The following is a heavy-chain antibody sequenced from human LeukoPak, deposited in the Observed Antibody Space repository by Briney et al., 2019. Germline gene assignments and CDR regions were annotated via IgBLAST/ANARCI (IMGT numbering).Heavy chain of an antibody. Sequence: PSETLSLTCTVSGDSISIYYWSWIRQPPGKGLEWIAYIHNSGHTNSNPSLKSRVTISIDTSKSQISLQLTSMTAADTAVYYCARHRTASSGWYTGWFDPWGQGTLVTVSS. CDR3: ARHRTASSGWYTGWFDP. D-gene: IGHD6-19*01. CDR2: IHNSGHT. V-gene: IGHV4-59*08. CDR1: GDSISIYY. J-gene: IGHJ5*02.